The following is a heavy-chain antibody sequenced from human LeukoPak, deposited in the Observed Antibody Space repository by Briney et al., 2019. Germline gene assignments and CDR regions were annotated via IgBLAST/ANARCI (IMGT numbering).Heavy chain of an antibody. CDR3: AAAMTTVTTRGDY. CDR1: GYSFTSHD. D-gene: IGHD4-17*01. Sequence: ASVNVSYKASGYSFTSHDINWVRQAAGQGLEGMGWMNPNSGNTGYAQKLQGRVTMTRNTSISTAYMELSSLRSEDTAVYYCAAAMTTVTTRGDYWGQGTLVTVSS. V-gene: IGHV1-8*01. CDR2: MNPNSGNT. J-gene: IGHJ4*02.